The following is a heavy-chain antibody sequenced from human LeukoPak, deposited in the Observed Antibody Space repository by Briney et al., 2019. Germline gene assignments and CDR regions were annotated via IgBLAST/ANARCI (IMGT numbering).Heavy chain of an antibody. V-gene: IGHV4-59*08. D-gene: IGHD6-13*01. J-gene: IGHJ6*02. Sequence: SGTLSLTCTVSGGSISSYYWSWIRQPPGKGLEWIGYIYYSGSTNYNPSLKSRVTISVDTSKNQFSLKLSSVTAADTAVYYCARHYSSSWYPGVYYYYYGMDVWGQGTTVTVSS. CDR3: ARHYSSSWYPGVYYYYYGMDV. CDR2: IYYSGST. CDR1: GGSISSYY.